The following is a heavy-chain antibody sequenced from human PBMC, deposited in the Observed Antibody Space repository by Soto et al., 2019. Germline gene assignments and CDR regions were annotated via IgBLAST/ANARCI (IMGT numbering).Heavy chain of an antibody. D-gene: IGHD2-15*01. CDR2: IHYSGST. CDR3: ARVGGVAARTFDY. J-gene: IGHJ4*02. V-gene: IGHV4-61*01. CDR1: GGSVSSTSYY. Sequence: SETLSLTCTVSGGSVSSTSYYWTWIRLPPGKGLEWIGYIHYSGSTNYNPSLQSRVAISVDTSKNQFSLRLTSVTAADTAVYYCARVGGVAARTFDYWGQGTVVTVSS.